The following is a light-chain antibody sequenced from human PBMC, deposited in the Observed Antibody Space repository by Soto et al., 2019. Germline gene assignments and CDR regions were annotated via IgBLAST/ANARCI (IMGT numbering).Light chain of an antibody. CDR2: SNN. CDR3: AAWDDSLSVVV. J-gene: IGLJ2*01. CDR1: SSNIGSNY. V-gene: IGLV1-47*02. Sequence: QSVLTQPPSASGTPGQRVTISCSGSSSNIGSNYVYWYQQLPGTAPKLLIYSNNQRPSGVPDRFSGSKSGTSASLAISGLRSEDEADYYCAAWDDSLSVVVFGGGTKLPS.